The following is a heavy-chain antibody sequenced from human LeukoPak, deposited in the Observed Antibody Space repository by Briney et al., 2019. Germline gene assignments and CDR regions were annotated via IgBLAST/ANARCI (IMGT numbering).Heavy chain of an antibody. D-gene: IGHD3-9*01. Sequence: GGSLRLSCAASGFTFDDYAMHWVRQAPGKGLEWVSGIGRNSGSIGYADSVKGRFTISRDNAKNSLYLQMNSLRAEDTAVYYCARDEYYDILTGYQEEAFDIWGQGTMVTVSS. V-gene: IGHV3-9*01. J-gene: IGHJ3*02. CDR2: IGRNSGSI. CDR1: GFTFDDYA. CDR3: ARDEYYDILTGYQEEAFDI.